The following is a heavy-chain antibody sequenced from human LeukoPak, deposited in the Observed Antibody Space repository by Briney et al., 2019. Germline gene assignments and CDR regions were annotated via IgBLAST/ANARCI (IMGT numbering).Heavy chain of an antibody. D-gene: IGHD2-21*01. CDR1: GGSISSYY. Sequence: PSETLSLTCTVSGGSISSYYWTWIRQPPGKGLEWIGNIYYSGNTNYNPSLKSRVTISVDTSKNQFSLRLSSVTAADTAVYYCARAQYDHRLLIPFWGQGTLVTVSP. J-gene: IGHJ4*02. CDR2: IYYSGNT. CDR3: ARAQYDHRLLIPF. V-gene: IGHV4-59*01.